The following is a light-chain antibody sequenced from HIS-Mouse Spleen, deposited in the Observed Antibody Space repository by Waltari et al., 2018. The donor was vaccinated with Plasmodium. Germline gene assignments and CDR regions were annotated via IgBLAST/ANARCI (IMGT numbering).Light chain of an antibody. Sequence: QSALTQPRSVSGSPGQSVTISCTGTSSDVGGYNYVSWYQQHPGKAPKLMICDVSKRPSGVPDLFSGSKAGNTASLTISGLHAEDEADYYCCSYAGSYTLVFGGGTKLTVL. CDR3: CSYAGSYTLV. V-gene: IGLV2-11*01. CDR1: SSDVGGYNY. CDR2: DVS. J-gene: IGLJ2*01.